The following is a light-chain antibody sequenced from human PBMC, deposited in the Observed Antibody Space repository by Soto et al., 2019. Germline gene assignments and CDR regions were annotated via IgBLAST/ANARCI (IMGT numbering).Light chain of an antibody. J-gene: IGKJ1*01. CDR1: LSISSSY. Sequence: EIVLTQSPGTLSLSPGERATLSCRGSLSISSSYLAWYQQKTGQAPRLLIYGASSRATGIPDRFSGSGSGTDFTLTISRLEPEDFAVYYCQQYGSSPWTFGQGTKVEIK. CDR3: QQYGSSPWT. CDR2: GAS. V-gene: IGKV3-20*01.